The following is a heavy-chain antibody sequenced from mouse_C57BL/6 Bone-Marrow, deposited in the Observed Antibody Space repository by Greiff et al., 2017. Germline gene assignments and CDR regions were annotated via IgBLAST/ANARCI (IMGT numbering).Heavy chain of an antibody. J-gene: IGHJ2*01. CDR3: ARETY. CDR1: GYTFTSYW. CDR2: IDPSDSYT. Sequence: QVQLQQPGAELVRPGTSVKLSCKASGYTFTSYWMHWVKQRPGQGLEWIGVIDPSDSYTNYNQKFKGKATLTVDTSSSTAYMQLSSLTSEDSAVYYCARETYWCQGATLTVSS. V-gene: IGHV1-59*01.